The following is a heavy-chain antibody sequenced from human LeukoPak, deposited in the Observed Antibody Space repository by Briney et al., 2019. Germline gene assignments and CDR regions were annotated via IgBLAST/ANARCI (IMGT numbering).Heavy chain of an antibody. V-gene: IGHV4-30-4*08. CDR2: IYYSGST. CDR3: ARVGIAARPRERFDP. D-gene: IGHD6-6*01. CDR1: GGSISSGAYY. Sequence: SETLSLTCTVSGGSISSGAYYWSWIRQPPGKGPEWIGYIYYSGSTYYNPSLKSRVTISVDTSKNQFSLKLSSVTAADTAVYYCARVGIAARPRERFDPWGQGTLVTVSS. J-gene: IGHJ5*02.